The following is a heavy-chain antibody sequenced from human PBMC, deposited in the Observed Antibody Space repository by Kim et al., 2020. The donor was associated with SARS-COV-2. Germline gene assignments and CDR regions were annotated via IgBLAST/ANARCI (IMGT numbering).Heavy chain of an antibody. Sequence: GGSLRLSCAASGFTFSSYWMHWVRQAPGKGLVWVSRINSDGSSTSYADSVKGRFTISRDNAKNTLYLQMNSLRAEDTAVYYCARDHLPRRYYDILTGYQADYYYHGMDVWGQGTTVTVSS. CDR2: INSDGSST. J-gene: IGHJ6*02. CDR1: GFTFSSYW. CDR3: ARDHLPRRYYDILTGYQADYYYHGMDV. D-gene: IGHD3-9*01. V-gene: IGHV3-74*01.